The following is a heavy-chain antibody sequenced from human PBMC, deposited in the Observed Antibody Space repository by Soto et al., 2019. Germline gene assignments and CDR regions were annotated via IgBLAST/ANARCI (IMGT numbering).Heavy chain of an antibody. CDR2: IVPLFGTT. Sequence: ASVKVSCKASGGNFTSYAISWVRQAPGQGLEFMGGIVPLFGTTNYAHKFRGRVTITADESTSTVYMEVSSLRSEDTAVYYCAKASGRSWYNWFDPWGQGILVTVSS. J-gene: IGHJ5*02. CDR3: AKASGRSWYNWFDP. D-gene: IGHD6-13*01. CDR1: GGNFTSYA. V-gene: IGHV1-69*13.